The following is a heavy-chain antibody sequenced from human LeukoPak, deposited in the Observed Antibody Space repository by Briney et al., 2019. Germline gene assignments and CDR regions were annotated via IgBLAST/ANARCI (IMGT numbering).Heavy chain of an antibody. D-gene: IGHD3-9*01. CDR1: GFTFSNYS. J-gene: IGHJ4*02. V-gene: IGHV3-7*01. CDR3: ARFSNYDILTGYFDLDY. CDR2: IKQDGSEK. Sequence: GGSLRLSCAASGFTFSNYSMRWVRQAPGKGLEWVANIKQDGSEKYYVDSVKGRFTISRDNAKNSLYLQMNSLRAEDTAVYYCARFSNYDILTGYFDLDYWGQGTLVTVSS.